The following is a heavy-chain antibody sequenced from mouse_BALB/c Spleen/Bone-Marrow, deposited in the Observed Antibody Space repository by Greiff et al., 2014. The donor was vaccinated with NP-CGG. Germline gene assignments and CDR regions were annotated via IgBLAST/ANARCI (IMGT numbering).Heavy chain of an antibody. Sequence: QVQLKESGPGPVAPSQSLSITCTVSGFSLTSYGVHWVRQPPGKGLEWLGVIWAGGSTNYNSALMSRLSISKDNSKSQVFLKMNSLQIDDTAMYYCARSGLRRPAMDYWGQGTSVTVSS. CDR3: ARSGLRRPAMDY. J-gene: IGHJ4*01. CDR1: GFSLTSYG. V-gene: IGHV2-9*02. CDR2: IWAGGST. D-gene: IGHD2-4*01.